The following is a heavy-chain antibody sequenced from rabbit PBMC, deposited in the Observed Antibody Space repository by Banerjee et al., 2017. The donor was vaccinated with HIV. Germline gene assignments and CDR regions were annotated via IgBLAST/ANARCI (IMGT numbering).Heavy chain of an antibody. V-gene: IGHV1S40*01. Sequence: QSLEESGGDLVKPGASLTLTCTASGFTLSNYYMCWVRQAPGKGLEWIACIYAGSGVGTYYASWAKGRFTISKTSSTTVTLQMTSLTAADTATYFCARDYAYGGDGYTYATYNLWGQGTLVTVS. J-gene: IGHJ4*01. D-gene: IGHD6-1*01. CDR3: ARDYAYGGDGYTYATYNL. CDR1: GFTLSNYY. CDR2: IYAGSGVGT.